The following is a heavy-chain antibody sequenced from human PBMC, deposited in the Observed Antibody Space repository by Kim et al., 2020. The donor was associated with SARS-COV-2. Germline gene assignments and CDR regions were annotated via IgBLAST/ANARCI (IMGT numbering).Heavy chain of an antibody. CDR1: GFTFDDYG. D-gene: IGHD6-19*01. CDR3: ARGYISGPFDC. Sequence: GGSLRLSCAASGFTFDDYGMSWVRQAPGKGLEWVSGINRNGGSTGYADSVKGRFTISRDNAKNSLFLQMNSLGAEDTALYYCARGYISGPFDCWGQGTLGTVSS. V-gene: IGHV3-20*04. J-gene: IGHJ4*02. CDR2: INRNGGST.